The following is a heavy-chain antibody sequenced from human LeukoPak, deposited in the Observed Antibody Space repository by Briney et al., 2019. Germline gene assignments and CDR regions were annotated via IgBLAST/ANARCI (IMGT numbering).Heavy chain of an antibody. CDR2: LYTTGST. D-gene: IGHD4-23*01. CDR1: GGSISGYY. J-gene: IGHJ4*02. V-gene: IGHV4-4*07. Sequence: SETLSLTCTVSGGSISGYYWSWIRQPAGKGLEWIGRLYTTGSTNFNPSLRSRVIMSVDTSKNQFYLKLSSVTAADTAVYYCAGKGDYGGNFDYWGQGTLVTVSS. CDR3: AGKGDYGGNFDY.